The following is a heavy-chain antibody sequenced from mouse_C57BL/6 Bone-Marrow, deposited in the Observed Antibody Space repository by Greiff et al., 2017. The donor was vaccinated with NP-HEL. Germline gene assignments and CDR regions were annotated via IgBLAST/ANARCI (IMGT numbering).Heavy chain of an antibody. J-gene: IGHJ2*01. Sequence: EVQVVESGGGLVKPGGSLKLSCAASGFTFSSYAMSWVRQTPEKRLEWVATISDGGSYTYYPDNVKGRFTISRDNAKNNLYLQMSHLKSEDTAMYYCAREIYYYGSDYWGQGTTLTVSS. CDR3: AREIYYYGSDY. V-gene: IGHV5-4*01. CDR1: GFTFSSYA. D-gene: IGHD1-1*01. CDR2: ISDGGSYT.